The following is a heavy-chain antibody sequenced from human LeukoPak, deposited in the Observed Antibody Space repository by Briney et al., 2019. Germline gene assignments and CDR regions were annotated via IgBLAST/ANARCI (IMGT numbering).Heavy chain of an antibody. V-gene: IGHV3-66*01. J-gene: IGHJ4*02. Sequence: GGSLRLSCAASGFTVSRNHMSWVRQAPGKGLEWVSVIYSGGSTYDAHSVKGRFIISRDNSKNTLYLQMNSLRAEDTAVYYCARGGYDILTGYYKALDYWGQGTLVTVSS. CDR1: GFTVSRNH. CDR3: ARGGYDILTGYYKALDY. CDR2: IYSGGST. D-gene: IGHD3-9*01.